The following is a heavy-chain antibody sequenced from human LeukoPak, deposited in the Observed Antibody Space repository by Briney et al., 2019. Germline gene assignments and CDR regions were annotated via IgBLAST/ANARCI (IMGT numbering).Heavy chain of an antibody. Sequence: ASVKVSCKASGYSFTGHYIHWVRQAPGQGLEWMGWINPNSGGTNSAQKIQGRVTMTRDTSISAAYMELSRLRSDDTAVYYCARGLAGRSGRFDPWGQGTLVTVSS. J-gene: IGHJ5*02. CDR3: ARGLAGRSGRFDP. D-gene: IGHD6-25*01. V-gene: IGHV1-2*02. CDR2: INPNSGGT. CDR1: GYSFTGHY.